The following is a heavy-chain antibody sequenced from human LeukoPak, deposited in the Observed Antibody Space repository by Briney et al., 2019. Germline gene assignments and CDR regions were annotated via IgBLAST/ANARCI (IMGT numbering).Heavy chain of an antibody. CDR1: GYTFTSYY. D-gene: IGHD1-26*01. CDR3: ARGAYAKEELAPPGWDY. J-gene: IGHJ4*02. V-gene: IGHV1-46*01. CDR2: INPGGGST. Sequence: GASVKVSCKASGYTFTSYYMHWVRQAPGQGLEWMGIINPGGGSTSYAQKFQGRVTMTRDTSTSTVYMELSSLRFEDTAVYYCARGAYAKEELAPPGWDYWGQGTLVTVSS.